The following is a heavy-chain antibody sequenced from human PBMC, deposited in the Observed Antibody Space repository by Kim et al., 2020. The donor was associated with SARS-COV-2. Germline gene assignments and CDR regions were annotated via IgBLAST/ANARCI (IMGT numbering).Heavy chain of an antibody. V-gene: IGHV4-59*01. D-gene: IGHD2-2*01. Sequence: SETLSLTCSVSSDSISSDYCSWIRQLPGKGLEWLGYIYYSWSTDYNPSLNTRVTISWDTSRNPFSLDLTSVTEADTAAYYCARSEGRASWHQFDYWGQGILVTVSS. CDR3: ARSEGRASWHQFDY. CDR2: IYYSWST. CDR1: SDSISSDY. J-gene: IGHJ4*02.